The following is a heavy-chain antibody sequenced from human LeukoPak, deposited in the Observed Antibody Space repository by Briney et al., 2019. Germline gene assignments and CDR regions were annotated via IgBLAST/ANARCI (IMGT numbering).Heavy chain of an antibody. J-gene: IGHJ4*02. V-gene: IGHV4-59*06. Sequence: SETLSLTCTVSGGSISSYYWSWIRQPPGKGLEWIGYIYYSGSTYYNPSLKSRVTISVDTSKNQFSLKLSSVTAADTAVYYCASWSGYYLYFDYWGQGTLVTVSS. CDR3: ASWSGYYLYFDY. D-gene: IGHD3-3*01. CDR1: GGSISSYY. CDR2: IYYSGST.